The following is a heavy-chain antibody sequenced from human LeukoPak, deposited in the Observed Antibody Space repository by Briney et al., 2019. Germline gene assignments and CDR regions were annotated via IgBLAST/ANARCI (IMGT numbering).Heavy chain of an antibody. CDR3: ATARTGYCSSTSCSP. CDR1: GFIFSSYS. J-gene: IGHJ5*02. V-gene: IGHV3-21*01. CDR2: ISSSSSYI. D-gene: IGHD2-2*01. Sequence: GGSLRLSCAASGFIFSSYSMNWVRQAPGKGLEWVSSISSSSSYIYYADSVKGRFTISRDNAKNSLYLQMNSLRAEDTAVYYCATARTGYCSSTSCSPWGQGTLVTVSS.